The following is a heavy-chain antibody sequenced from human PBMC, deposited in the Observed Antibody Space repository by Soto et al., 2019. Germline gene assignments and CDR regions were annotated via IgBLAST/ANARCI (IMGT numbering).Heavy chain of an antibody. D-gene: IGHD6-19*01. CDR3: ARDGNQQWSFDP. CDR1: GFTFSSYS. CDR2: ISSSSSYI. J-gene: IGHJ5*02. Sequence: EVQLVESGGGLVKPGGSLRLSCAASGFTFSSYSMNWVRQAPGKGLEWVSSISSSSSYIYYADSVKGRFTISRDNAKNSLYLQVNSLRAEDTAVYYCARDGNQQWSFDPWGQGTLVTVSS. V-gene: IGHV3-21*01.